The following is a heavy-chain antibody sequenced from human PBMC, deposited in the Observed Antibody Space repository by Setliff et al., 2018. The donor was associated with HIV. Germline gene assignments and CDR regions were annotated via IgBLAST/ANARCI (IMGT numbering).Heavy chain of an antibody. V-gene: IGHV7-4-1*01. Sequence: VSCKASGYSLRSFAMNWVRQAPGQGLEWMGWINTYTGKPTYAQGFTGRFVFSLDTSVSTAYLQIDSLKDEDTAIYYCARNEEGLCTYWGQGTPVTVSS. CDR1: GYSLRSFA. CDR3: ARNEEGLCTY. CDR2: INTYTGKP. J-gene: IGHJ4*02. D-gene: IGHD1-1*01.